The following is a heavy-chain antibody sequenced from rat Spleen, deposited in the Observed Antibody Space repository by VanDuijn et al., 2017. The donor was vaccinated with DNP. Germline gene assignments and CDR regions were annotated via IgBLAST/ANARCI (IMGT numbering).Heavy chain of an antibody. CDR3: ARGGHVGFDH. CDR1: GFIFSNYW. V-gene: IGHV5-31*01. Sequence: EVQLVESGGGPVQPGRSLKLSCVASGFIFSNYWMTWIRQAPGKGLEWVASISYEGSSTYYGDSVKGRFTISRDNAKSTLYLQMDSLRSEDTATYFCARGGHVGFDHWGQGVMVTVSS. J-gene: IGHJ2*01. CDR2: ISYEGSST.